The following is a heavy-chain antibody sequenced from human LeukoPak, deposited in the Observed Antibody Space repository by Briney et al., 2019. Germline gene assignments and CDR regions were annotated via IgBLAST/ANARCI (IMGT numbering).Heavy chain of an antibody. D-gene: IGHD2-15*01. J-gene: IGHJ4*02. CDR1: GFTFSSYA. Sequence: GGSLRLSCAASGFTFSSYATSWVRQAPGKGLEWVSAISGSGGSTYYADSVKGRFTISRDNSKNTLYLQMNSLRAEDTAVYYCAAGPRYCSGGSCYWGYFDYWGQGTLVTVSS. CDR2: ISGSGGST. CDR3: AAGPRYCSGGSCYWGYFDY. V-gene: IGHV3-23*01.